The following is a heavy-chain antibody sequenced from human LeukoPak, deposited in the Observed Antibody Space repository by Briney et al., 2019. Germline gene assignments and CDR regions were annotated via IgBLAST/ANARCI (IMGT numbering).Heavy chain of an antibody. D-gene: IGHD3-16*01. CDR2: IKQDESEK. V-gene: IGHV3-7*01. J-gene: IGHJ6*02. Sequence: GGSLRLSCAASGFTFSNYWMTWVRQAPGKGLEWVANIKQDESEKYYVDSVRGRLTISRDNAKNSLYLQMDSLRAEDTAVYYCVKDWGGYGLDVWGQGTTVTVS. CDR1: GFTFSNYW. CDR3: VKDWGGYGLDV.